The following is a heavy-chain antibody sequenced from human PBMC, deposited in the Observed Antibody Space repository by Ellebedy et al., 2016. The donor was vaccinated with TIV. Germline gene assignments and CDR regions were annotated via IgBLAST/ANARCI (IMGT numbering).Heavy chain of an antibody. Sequence: GESLKISCKGSGYSFTSYWIGWVRQMPGKGLEWMGIIYPGDSDTRYSPSFQGQVTISADKSISTAYLQWSSLKASDTAMYYCARENGVPAAMPAKGAFDIWGQGTMVTVSS. J-gene: IGHJ3*02. V-gene: IGHV5-51*01. CDR2: IYPGDSDT. D-gene: IGHD2-2*01. CDR1: GYSFTSYW. CDR3: ARENGVPAAMPAKGAFDI.